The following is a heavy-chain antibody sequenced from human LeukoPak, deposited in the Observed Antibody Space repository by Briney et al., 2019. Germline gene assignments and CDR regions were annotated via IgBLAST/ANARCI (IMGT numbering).Heavy chain of an antibody. CDR2: IYYSGST. Sequence: SETLSLTCTVSGGSISSSSYYWGWIRQPPGKGLEWIGSIYYSGSTYYNPSLKSRVTISVDTSKNQFSLKLSSVTAADTAVYYCARAQTKDGGLPDITDYWGQGTLVTVSS. CDR3: ARAQTKDGGLPDITDY. J-gene: IGHJ4*02. D-gene: IGHD3-16*01. V-gene: IGHV4-39*07. CDR1: GGSISSSSYY.